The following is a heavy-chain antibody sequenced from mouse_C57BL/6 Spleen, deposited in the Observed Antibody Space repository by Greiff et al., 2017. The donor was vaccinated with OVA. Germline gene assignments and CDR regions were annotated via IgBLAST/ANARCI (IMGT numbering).Heavy chain of an antibody. CDR3: ARKDGYDEGMDY. J-gene: IGHJ4*01. CDR2: IHPNSGST. V-gene: IGHV1-64*01. D-gene: IGHD2-2*01. Sequence: VQLQQPGAELVKPGASVKLSCKASGYTFTSYWMHWVKQRPGQGLEWIGMIHPNSGSTNYNEKFKSKATLTVDKSSSTAYMQLSSLTSEDSAVYYCARKDGYDEGMDYWGQGTSVTVSS. CDR1: GYTFTSYW.